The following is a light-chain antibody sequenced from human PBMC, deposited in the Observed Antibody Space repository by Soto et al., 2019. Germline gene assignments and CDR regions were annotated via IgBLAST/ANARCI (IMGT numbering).Light chain of an antibody. CDR1: QSISSY. J-gene: IGKJ1*01. Sequence: IQMTQSPSSLSASVGDRVTITCRASQSISSYLNWYQQKPGKAPKLLIYAASSLQSVVPSRFSGSGSGTDFTLTISSLQPEDFATYYCQQSYSTCAWTFGQGTKVEIK. CDR3: QQSYSTCAWT. V-gene: IGKV1-39*01. CDR2: AAS.